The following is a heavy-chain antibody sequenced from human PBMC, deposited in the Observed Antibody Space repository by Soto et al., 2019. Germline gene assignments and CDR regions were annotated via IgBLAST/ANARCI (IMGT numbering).Heavy chain of an antibody. Sequence: PGGSLRLSCAASGFTFSSYAMHLVRQAPGKGLEWVAVISYDGSNKYYADSVKGRFTISRDNSKNTLYLQMNSLRAEDTAVYYCARAHQDVDLRFLRGGMDVWGQGTTVTVSS. D-gene: IGHD3-3*01. V-gene: IGHV3-30-3*01. CDR3: ARAHQDVDLRFLRGGMDV. J-gene: IGHJ6*02. CDR1: GFTFSSYA. CDR2: ISYDGSNK.